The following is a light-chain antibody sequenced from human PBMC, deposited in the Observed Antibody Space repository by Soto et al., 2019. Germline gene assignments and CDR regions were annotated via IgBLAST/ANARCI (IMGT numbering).Light chain of an antibody. CDR3: QQRSDWPPLT. CDR2: DAS. V-gene: IGKV3-11*01. J-gene: IGKJ4*01. Sequence: EIVLTQSPATLSLSPGERATLSCRASQSVSSYLAWYQQKPGQAPRLLIYDASNRATGIPARFSGSGFGTDFTIIDSSVETEDFAVYYCQQRSDWPPLTFGGGTKVEIK. CDR1: QSVSSY.